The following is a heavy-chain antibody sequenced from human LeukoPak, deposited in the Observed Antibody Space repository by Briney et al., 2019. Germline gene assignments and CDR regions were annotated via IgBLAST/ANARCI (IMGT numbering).Heavy chain of an antibody. CDR1: GGSISSGGYY. CDR3: ARNLTVTLSYYYYYYMDV. Sequence: SETLSLTCTVSGGSISSGGYYWSWIRQPPGKGLEWIGYIYHSGSTYYNPSLKSRVTISVDRSRNQFSLKLSSVTAADTAVYYCARNLTVTLSYYYYYYMDVWGKGTTVTVSS. J-gene: IGHJ6*03. D-gene: IGHD4-11*01. CDR2: IYHSGST. V-gene: IGHV4-30-2*01.